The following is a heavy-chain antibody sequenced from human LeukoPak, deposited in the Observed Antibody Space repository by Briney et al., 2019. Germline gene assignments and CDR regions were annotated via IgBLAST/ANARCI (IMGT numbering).Heavy chain of an antibody. CDR3: ARALPAGGSPYYFDY. V-gene: IGHV4-34*01. CDR2: INHSGST. J-gene: IGHJ4*02. D-gene: IGHD6-25*01. Sequence: PSETLSLTCAVYGGSFSGYYWSWIRQPPGKGLEWIGEINHSGSTNYNPSLKSRVTISVDTSKNQFSLKLSSVTAADTAVYYCARALPAGGSPYYFDYWGQGTLVTVSS. CDR1: GGSFSGYY.